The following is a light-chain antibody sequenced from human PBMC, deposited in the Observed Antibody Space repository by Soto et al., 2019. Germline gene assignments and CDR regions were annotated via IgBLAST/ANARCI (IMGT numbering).Light chain of an antibody. CDR1: QSVSSN. CDR2: GAS. Sequence: EIVMTQSPATLSVSPGERATLSCRASQSVSSNLAWYQQKRGQAPRLLIHGASTRATGVPSRFGGSGSGTEFTLTISSLQSEDFAVYYCQQYNNWPPGTFGQGTKVEIK. J-gene: IGKJ1*01. CDR3: QQYNNWPPGT. V-gene: IGKV3-15*01.